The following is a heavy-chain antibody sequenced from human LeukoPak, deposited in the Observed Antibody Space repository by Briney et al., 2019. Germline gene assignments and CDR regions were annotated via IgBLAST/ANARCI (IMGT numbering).Heavy chain of an antibody. CDR3: ARDCSSTSCVDAFDI. J-gene: IGHJ3*02. CDR1: GGSISSGSYS. D-gene: IGHD2-2*01. V-gene: IGHV4-61*02. Sequence: PSETLSLTCTVPGGSISSGSYSWSWIRQPAGKGLGWIGRIYTSGSTNYNPSLKSRVTISVDTSKNQFSLKLSSVTAADTAVYYCARDCSSTSCVDAFDIWGQGTMVTVSS. CDR2: IYTSGST.